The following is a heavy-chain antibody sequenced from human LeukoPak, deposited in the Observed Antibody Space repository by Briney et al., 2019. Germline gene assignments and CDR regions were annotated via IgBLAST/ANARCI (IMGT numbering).Heavy chain of an antibody. J-gene: IGHJ6*02. CDR1: GFTFDDYA. V-gene: IGHV3-9*01. CDR2: ISWNSGSI. Sequence: GGSLRLSCAASGFTFDDYAMHWVRQAPGKGLEWVSGISWNSGSIGYADSVKGRFTIPRDNAKNSLYLQMNSLRAEDTALYYCAKDTAPMPQGYYYYGMDVWGQGTTVTVSS. D-gene: IGHD2-2*01. CDR3: AKDTAPMPQGYYYYGMDV.